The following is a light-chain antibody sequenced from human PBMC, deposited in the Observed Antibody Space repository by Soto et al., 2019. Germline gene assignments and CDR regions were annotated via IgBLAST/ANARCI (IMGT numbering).Light chain of an antibody. CDR3: SSWDDSLNGPL. CDR1: SSNIVSYS. V-gene: IGLV1-44*01. Sequence: QSVLTQPPSASGTPGQRVTMSCSGSSSNIVSYSVSWYLHLPGTAPKLLIYSDNQRPSGVPDRFSGSKSGTSASLAISGLQSEDEADYYCSSWDDSLNGPLFGGVTKLTVL. J-gene: IGLJ3*02. CDR2: SDN.